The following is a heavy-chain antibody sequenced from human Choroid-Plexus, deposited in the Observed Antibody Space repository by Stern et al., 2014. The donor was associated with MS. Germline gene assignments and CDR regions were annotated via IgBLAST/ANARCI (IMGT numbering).Heavy chain of an antibody. J-gene: IGHJ5*02. CDR2: VSYDGSNK. V-gene: IGHV3-30*18. CDR1: GFTFGSCA. Sequence: VQLVESGGGVVQPGRPLRLSWVASGFTFGSCAMHWVRQAPGKGLAWVAVVSYDGSNKYYADSVKGRFTISRDNSQNTLYMQMSSLRPEDTAVYYCAKDRQYLTYFFDHWGQGSLVTVSS. CDR3: AKDRQYLTYFFDH. D-gene: IGHD2/OR15-2a*01.